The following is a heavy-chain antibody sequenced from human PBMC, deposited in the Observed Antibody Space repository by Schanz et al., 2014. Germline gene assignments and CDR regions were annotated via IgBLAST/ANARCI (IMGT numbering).Heavy chain of an antibody. Sequence: EVHLVESGGGLVQPGGSLRLSCAASGFTFSGYSMNWVRQAPGKGLEWVSYISSSSSTRYYADSVKGRFTISRDNAKNSLFLHMNSLRAEDTAVYHCVSSGSYSSYAFWGQGTLVTVSS. CDR1: GFTFSGYS. J-gene: IGHJ4*02. CDR2: ISSSSSTR. V-gene: IGHV3-48*04. CDR3: VSSGSYSSYAF. D-gene: IGHD3-10*01.